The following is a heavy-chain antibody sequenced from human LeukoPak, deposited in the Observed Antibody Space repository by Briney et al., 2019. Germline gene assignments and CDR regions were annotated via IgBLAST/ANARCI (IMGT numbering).Heavy chain of an antibody. CDR2: INPSGGST. Sequence: GASVTVSFTASGYTFTSYYMHWVRQAPGQGLEWMGIINPSGGSTSYAQKFQGRVTMTRDTSTSTAYMELSSLRSEDTAVYYCARRGSIAAAGYFDYWGQGTLVTVSS. V-gene: IGHV1-46*01. CDR1: GYTFTSYY. J-gene: IGHJ4*02. CDR3: ARRGSIAAAGYFDY. D-gene: IGHD6-13*01.